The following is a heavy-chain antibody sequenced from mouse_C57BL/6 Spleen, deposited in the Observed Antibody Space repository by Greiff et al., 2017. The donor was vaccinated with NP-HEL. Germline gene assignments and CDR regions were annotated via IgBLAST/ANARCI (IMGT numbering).Heavy chain of an antibody. CDR3: VRHDNWYFDV. V-gene: IGHV10-1*01. CDR2: IRSKSDNYAT. J-gene: IGHJ1*03. CDR1: GFSFNTYA. Sequence: EVKLEESGGGLVQPKGSLKLSCAASGFSFNTYAMNWVRQAPGKGLEWVARIRSKSDNYATYYADSVKDRFTISRDDSESMLYLQMNNLKTEDTAMYYCVRHDNWYFDVWGTGTTVTVSS.